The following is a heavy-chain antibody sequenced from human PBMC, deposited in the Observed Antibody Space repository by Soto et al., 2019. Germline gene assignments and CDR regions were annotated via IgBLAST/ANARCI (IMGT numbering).Heavy chain of an antibody. V-gene: IGHV3-21*01. CDR3: AKAAMIIVVMEGFFDY. CDR1: GFTFSSYS. CDR2: ISSSSSYI. Sequence: PGGSLRLSCAASGFTFSSYSMNWVRQAPGKGLEWVSSISSSSSYIYYADSVKGRFTISRDNAKNSLYLQMNSLRAEDTAVYYCAKAAMIIVVMEGFFDYWGQGTLVTVSS. J-gene: IGHJ4*02. D-gene: IGHD3-22*01.